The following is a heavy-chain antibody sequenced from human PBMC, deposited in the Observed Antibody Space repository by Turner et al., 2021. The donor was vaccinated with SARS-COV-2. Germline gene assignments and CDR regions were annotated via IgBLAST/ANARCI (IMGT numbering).Heavy chain of an antibody. Sequence: QLQLQESGPGLVMPSETLSLTCTVSGGPITSRSFYWGWIRQPPGKGLEWIGNIYYSGSTYYNPSHKSRVNISVDTSKNQFSLRLSSVTAADTAVYYCAGEVVVLATTHYGMDVWGQGTTVTVS. CDR2: IYYSGST. J-gene: IGHJ6*02. V-gene: IGHV4-39*01. D-gene: IGHD1-26*01. CDR3: AGEVVVLATTHYGMDV. CDR1: GGPITSRSFY.